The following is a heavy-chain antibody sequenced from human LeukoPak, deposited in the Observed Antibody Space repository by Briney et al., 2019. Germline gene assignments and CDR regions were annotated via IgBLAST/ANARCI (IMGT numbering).Heavy chain of an antibody. D-gene: IGHD2-21*01. Sequence: GGSLRLSCGASGFDFSNFAMCWVRQARGKGREWVSAMSGSGDGTYYADSVKGRFTISRVDSKNKLFLQMISLRAEDTAVYYCAKMIGQRLYDYCMDVWGKGTMVTVSS. CDR1: GFDFSNFA. CDR3: AKMIGQRLYDYCMDV. CDR2: MSGSGDGT. V-gene: IGHV3-23*01. J-gene: IGHJ6*03.